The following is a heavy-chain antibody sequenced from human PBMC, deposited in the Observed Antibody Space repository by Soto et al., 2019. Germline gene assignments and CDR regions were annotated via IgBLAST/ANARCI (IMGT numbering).Heavy chain of an antibody. V-gene: IGHV3-11*03. CDR1: GFDFSDFH. CDR3: AAKWNSGLNF. D-gene: IGHD1-1*01. CDR2: ISSSLGHT. J-gene: IGHJ4*02. Sequence: PGGSLRLSCVASGFDFSDFHISWVRQAPGKGLEWISYISSSLGHTDYAESVKGRFTISRDNAKSSVFLEMSDLRSDDTAVYYWAAKWNSGLNFRGPGTLVTVLS.